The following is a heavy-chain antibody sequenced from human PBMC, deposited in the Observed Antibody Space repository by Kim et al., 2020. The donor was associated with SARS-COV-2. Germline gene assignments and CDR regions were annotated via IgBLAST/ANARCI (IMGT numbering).Heavy chain of an antibody. CDR1: GYTFTNYG. CDR3: VRDEHSSGSYRDY. D-gene: IGHD3-10*01. J-gene: IGHJ4*02. CDR2: ISASNGYT. Sequence: ASVKVSCKTSGYTFTNYGVSWVRHAPGQGLEWMGWISASNGYTNYAQKFQDRVTMTTETSTSTAYMELRSLRSDDTAMYYCVRDEHSSGSYRDYWGQGTLVTVSS. V-gene: IGHV1-18*04.